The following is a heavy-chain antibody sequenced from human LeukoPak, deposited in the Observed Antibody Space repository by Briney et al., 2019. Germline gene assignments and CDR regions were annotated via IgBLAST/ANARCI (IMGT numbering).Heavy chain of an antibody. Sequence: GGSLRLSCEASGFTFNTHAMSWVRQAPGKGLEWVSSLSGNGGVTNYGDSVKVRFTISRDNSRNTVFLQMNSLRAEDTALYYCAKDTDSSGYYHAFDIWGQGTMVTVSS. D-gene: IGHD3-22*01. V-gene: IGHV3-23*01. J-gene: IGHJ3*02. CDR3: AKDTDSSGYYHAFDI. CDR1: GFTFNTHA. CDR2: LSGNGGVT.